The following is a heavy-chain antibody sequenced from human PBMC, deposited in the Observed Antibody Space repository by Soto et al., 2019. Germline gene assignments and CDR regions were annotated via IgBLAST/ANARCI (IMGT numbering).Heavy chain of an antibody. V-gene: IGHV1-69*01. CDR2: IIPIFGTA. J-gene: IGHJ5*02. CDR3: VRDLLRRRWFDT. CDR1: GGTFSSYA. D-gene: IGHD4-17*01. Sequence: QVQLVQSGAEVKKPGSSVKVSCKASGGTFSSYAISWVRQAPGQGLEWMGGIIPIFGTANNAQKFQGRVTITADESTSTAYMELSIMRSEDKAVYYCVRDLLRRRWFDTWGQGTLVTVSS.